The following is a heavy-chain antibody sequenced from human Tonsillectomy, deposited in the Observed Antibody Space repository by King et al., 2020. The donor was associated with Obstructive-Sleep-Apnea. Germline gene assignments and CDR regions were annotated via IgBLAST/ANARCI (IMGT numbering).Heavy chain of an antibody. CDR3: AKVAEGSGSYWADY. D-gene: IGHD3-10*01. Sequence: VQLVESGGGVVQPGRSLRLSCAASGFTFSSYGMHWVRQAPGKGLEWVAVISFDVSNKYYADSVKGRFTISRDNSKKTLYLQMNSLSAEDTALYYCAKVAEGSGSYWADYWGQGTLVTVSS. CDR2: ISFDVSNK. CDR1: GFTFSSYG. V-gene: IGHV3-30*18. J-gene: IGHJ4*02.